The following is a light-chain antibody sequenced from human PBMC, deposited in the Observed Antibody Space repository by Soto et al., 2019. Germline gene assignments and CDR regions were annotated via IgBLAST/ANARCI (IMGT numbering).Light chain of an antibody. Sequence: EIVLTQSPGTLSSSPGERATLSCRASQAVSNAYLAWYQHKPGQVPRLLIHGASNRATGIPDRFSGGGSGTDFTLTINSLEPEDFAVYYCQQSDSSPHTFGHGTKLEIK. J-gene: IGKJ2*01. CDR1: QAVSNAY. V-gene: IGKV3-20*01. CDR2: GAS. CDR3: QQSDSSPHT.